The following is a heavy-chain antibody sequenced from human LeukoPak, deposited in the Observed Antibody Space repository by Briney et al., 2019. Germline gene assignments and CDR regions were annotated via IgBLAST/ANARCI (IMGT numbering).Heavy chain of an antibody. J-gene: IGHJ6*04. Sequence: GGSLRLSCAASGFTFSNAWMSWVRQAPGKWLEWVGRIKSKTDGGTTDYAAPVKGRFTISRDDSKNTLYLQMNSLKTQYTAVYSGTIEYGSGGNYSTRYYCYYGMDVWGKGTTVTVS. D-gene: IGHD3-10*01. CDR1: GFTFSNAW. V-gene: IGHV3-15*01. CDR2: IKSKTDGGTT. CDR3: TIEYGSGGNYSTRYYCYYGMDV.